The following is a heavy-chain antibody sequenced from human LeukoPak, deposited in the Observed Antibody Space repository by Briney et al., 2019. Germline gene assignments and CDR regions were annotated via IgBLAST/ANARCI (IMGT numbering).Heavy chain of an antibody. D-gene: IGHD2-15*01. V-gene: IGHV1-2*02. CDR3: ARDHCSGGSCYPFDY. Sequence: ASVKVSCKASGYTFTGYYMHGVRQAPGQGLEWMGWSNPNSCGTNYAQKFQGRVTMTRDTSISTAYMELSRLRSDDTAVYYCARDHCSGGSCYPFDYWGQGTLVTVSS. J-gene: IGHJ4*02. CDR1: GYTFTGYY. CDR2: SNPNSCGT.